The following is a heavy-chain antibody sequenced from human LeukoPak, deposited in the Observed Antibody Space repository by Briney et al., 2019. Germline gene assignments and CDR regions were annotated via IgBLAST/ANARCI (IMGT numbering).Heavy chain of an antibody. D-gene: IGHD1-26*01. CDR2: IYYSGST. V-gene: IGHV4-39*01. J-gene: IGHJ5*02. CDR1: GGSISSNSYY. CDR3: ARREWELTWNWFDP. Sequence: SETLFLTCTVSGGSISSNSYYWGWIRQPPGKGLEWIGSIYYSGSTYYNPSLKSRVTISVDTSKNQFSLKLSSVTAADTAVYYCARREWELTWNWFDPWGQGTLVTVSS.